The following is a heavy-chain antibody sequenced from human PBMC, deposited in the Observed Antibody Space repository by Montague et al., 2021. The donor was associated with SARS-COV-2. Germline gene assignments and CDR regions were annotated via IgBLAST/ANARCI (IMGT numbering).Heavy chain of an antibody. J-gene: IGHJ6*02. V-gene: IGHV6-1*01. D-gene: IGHD6-19*01. CDR2: TCYRSKRYN. CDR3: ARGADRYYFYGMDV. Sequence: CAISGDSVSSNSAAWNWIRQSPSRGLEWLGRTCYRSKRYNEYAVSVNSRITINPDTSKNQFSLQVNSVTPEDTAVYYCARGADRYYFYGMDVWGQGTTVTVSS. CDR1: GDSVSSNSAA.